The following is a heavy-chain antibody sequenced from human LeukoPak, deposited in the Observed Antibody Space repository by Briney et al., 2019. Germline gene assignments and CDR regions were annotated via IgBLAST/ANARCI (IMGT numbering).Heavy chain of an antibody. CDR1: GGTFSSYA. V-gene: IGHV1-69*05. J-gene: IGHJ4*02. CDR3: ARGPYDSSGYYYEY. Sequence: SVKVSCKASGGTFSSYAISWVRQAPGQGLEWMGGIIPIFGTAKYAQKFQGRVTITTDESTSTAYMELISLRSEDTAVYYCARGPYDSSGYYYEYWGQGTLVTVSS. CDR2: IIPIFGTA. D-gene: IGHD3-22*01.